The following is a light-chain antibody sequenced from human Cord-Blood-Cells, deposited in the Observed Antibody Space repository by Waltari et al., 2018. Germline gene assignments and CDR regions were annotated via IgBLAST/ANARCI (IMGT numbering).Light chain of an antibody. Sequence: QSALTQPASVAGSPGQSITISCTGTSSDAGGYNYVSWYQQHPGKAPTLMIYDVSNRPSGVSNRFSGSKSGNTASLTIPGLQAEDEADYYCSSYTSSSTRVFGTGTKVTVL. V-gene: IGLV2-14*01. J-gene: IGLJ1*01. CDR3: SSYTSSSTRV. CDR1: SSDAGGYNY. CDR2: DVS.